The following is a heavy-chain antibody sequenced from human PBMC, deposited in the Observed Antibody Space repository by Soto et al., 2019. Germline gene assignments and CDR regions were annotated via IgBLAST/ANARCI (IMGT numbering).Heavy chain of an antibody. V-gene: IGHV2-5*02. CDR1: GFSLRASGFG. D-gene: IGHD1-7*01. CDR2: IYWDDQK. Sequence: QITLKESGPTLVKPTQTLTLACTFSGFSLRASGFGVGWIRQPPGKAPEWLAVIYWDDQKRYSPSLESRLTVTKDTSGNQVVLTMTNLDPLDTGTYFCAQTTRLQLRADVDRRDALDIWGQGTTVTVSS. CDR3: AQTTRLQLRADVDRRDALDI. J-gene: IGHJ3*02.